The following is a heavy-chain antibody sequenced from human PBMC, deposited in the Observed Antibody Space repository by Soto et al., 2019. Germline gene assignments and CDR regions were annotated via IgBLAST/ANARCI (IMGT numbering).Heavy chain of an antibody. CDR3: ARDKFLLSY. Sequence: QVQLGESGGGVVQAGRSLRLSCAASGFTFSSYGMHWVRQAPGKGLEWVAIIWYDGGNKYYADSVKGRFTISRDNSKNTLYLQMNSLRAEDTAVYYCARDKFLLSYWGQGTLVTVAS. CDR1: GFTFSSYG. V-gene: IGHV3-33*01. J-gene: IGHJ4*02. D-gene: IGHD2-15*01. CDR2: IWYDGGNK.